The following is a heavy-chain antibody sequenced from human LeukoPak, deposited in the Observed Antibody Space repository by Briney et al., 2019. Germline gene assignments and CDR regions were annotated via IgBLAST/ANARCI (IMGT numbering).Heavy chain of an antibody. D-gene: IGHD6-19*01. J-gene: IGHJ4*02. CDR3: TRHCLSGWYGLCVD. V-gene: IGHV3-23*01. CDR2: ISGSGGST. Sequence: GGSLRLSCAASGFTFSSYAMSWVRQAPGKGLEWVSAISGSGGSTYYADSVKGRFTISRDNSKNTLYLQMNSLRAEDTAVYYCTRHCLSGWYGLCVDWGQGTLVTVSS. CDR1: GFTFSSYA.